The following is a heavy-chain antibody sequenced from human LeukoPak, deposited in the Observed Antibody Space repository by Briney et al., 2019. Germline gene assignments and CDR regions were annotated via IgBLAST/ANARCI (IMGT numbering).Heavy chain of an antibody. CDR2: MNHNRGNT. Sequence: ASVKVSCKASGYTFTSYDIKWVRQATGQGLEWMGWMNHNRGNTGYAQKFQGRVTMTRNTSISTAYMELSSLRSEATAVYYCARVYSSSDIWGQGTMVTVSS. CDR1: GYTFTSYD. V-gene: IGHV1-8*01. D-gene: IGHD6-6*01. J-gene: IGHJ3*02. CDR3: ARVYSSSDI.